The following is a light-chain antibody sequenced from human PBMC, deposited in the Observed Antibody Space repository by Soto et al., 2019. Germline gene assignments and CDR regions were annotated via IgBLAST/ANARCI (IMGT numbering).Light chain of an antibody. CDR2: EVS. CDR3: CSYAGRSTLYVV. Sequence: QSALTQPASVSGSPGQSMTISRTGTSSDVGSYNLVSWYQQHPGKAPKLMIYEVSKRPSGVSNRFSGSKSGNTASLTISGLQAQDEPDYYCCSYAGRSTLYVVFGGGTQLTVL. CDR1: SSDVGSYNL. J-gene: IGLJ2*01. V-gene: IGLV2-23*02.